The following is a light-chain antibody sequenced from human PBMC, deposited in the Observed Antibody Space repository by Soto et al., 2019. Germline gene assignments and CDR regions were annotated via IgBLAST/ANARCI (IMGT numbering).Light chain of an antibody. Sequence: DIQMTQSPSSLSASVRDRVTITCLASQSISSYLNWYKQKXGKAPKXXSYDASSLESGVPSRFSGSGSGTEFTLTISSLQPDDFETYYCQQYNSYSTTFGQGTKVDIK. CDR2: DAS. CDR3: QQYNSYSTT. V-gene: IGKV1-5*01. J-gene: IGKJ1*01. CDR1: QSISSY.